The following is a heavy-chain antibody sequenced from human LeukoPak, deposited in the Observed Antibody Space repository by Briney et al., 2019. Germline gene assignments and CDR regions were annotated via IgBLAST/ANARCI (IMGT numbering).Heavy chain of an antibody. V-gene: IGHV3-30*03. CDR3: ARDRKVDYFDY. CDR2: ISYDGSNK. Sequence: PGRSLRLSCAASGFTFSSYGMHWVRQAPGKGPEWVAVISYDGSNKYYAGSVKGRFTISRDNSKNTLYLQMNTLRAEDTAVYYCARDRKVDYFDYWGQGTLVTVSS. CDR1: GFTFSSYG. J-gene: IGHJ4*02.